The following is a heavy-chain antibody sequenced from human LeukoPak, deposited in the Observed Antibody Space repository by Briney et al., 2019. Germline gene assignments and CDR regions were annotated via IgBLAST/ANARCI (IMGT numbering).Heavy chain of an antibody. Sequence: GGSLTLSCEASRFSFSDYAMTWVRQAPWKGLEWVSGISGGSGSRNYGDSVKGRFTISRDNSRNTLFLQLSGLRAEDTAVYYCAKGQEFLEWIYDYWGQGTLVTVSS. V-gene: IGHV3-23*01. CDR2: ISGGSGSR. CDR1: RFSFSDYA. D-gene: IGHD3-3*01. J-gene: IGHJ4*02. CDR3: AKGQEFLEWIYDY.